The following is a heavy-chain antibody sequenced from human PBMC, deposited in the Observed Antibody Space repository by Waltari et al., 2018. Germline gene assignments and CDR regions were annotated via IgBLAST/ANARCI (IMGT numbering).Heavy chain of an antibody. CDR3: ATGYCSGGSCYLYYMDV. D-gene: IGHD2-15*01. Sequence: EVQLVQSGAEVKKPGATVKISCKASGYTFTDYYLHWVQQAPGKGLEWMGRVDPEDGETIYAEKFQGRVTITADTSTDTAYMELSSLRSEDTAVYYCATGYCSGGSCYLYYMDVWGKGTTVTVSS. V-gene: IGHV1-69-2*01. CDR2: VDPEDGET. J-gene: IGHJ6*03. CDR1: GYTFTDYY.